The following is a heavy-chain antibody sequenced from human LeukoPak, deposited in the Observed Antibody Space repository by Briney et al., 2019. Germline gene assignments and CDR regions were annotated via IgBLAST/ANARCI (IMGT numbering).Heavy chain of an antibody. V-gene: IGHV4-4*09. D-gene: IGHD2-21*02. CDR2: IYTSGST. Sequence: SETLSLTCTVSGGSISSYYWSWIRQPPGKGLEWIGYIYTSGSTNYNPSLKSRVTISVDTSKNQFSLKLSSVTAADTAVYYCARHGVTYYYYYMDVWGKGTTVTVSS. CDR1: GGSISSYY. CDR3: ARHGVTYYYYYMDV. J-gene: IGHJ6*03.